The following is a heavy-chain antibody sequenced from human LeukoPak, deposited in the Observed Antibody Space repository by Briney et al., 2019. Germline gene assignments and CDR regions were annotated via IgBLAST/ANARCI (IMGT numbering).Heavy chain of an antibody. J-gene: IGHJ4*02. CDR2: IIPIFGTA. D-gene: IGHD1-26*01. Sequence: GASVKVSCKASGGTFSSYAISWVRQAPGQGLEWMGRIIPIFGTANYAQKFQGRVTITTDESTSTAYMELSSLRSEDTAVYYCASELIVGAVDYWGQGTLVTVSS. CDR3: ASELIVGAVDY. CDR1: GGTFSSYA. V-gene: IGHV1-69*05.